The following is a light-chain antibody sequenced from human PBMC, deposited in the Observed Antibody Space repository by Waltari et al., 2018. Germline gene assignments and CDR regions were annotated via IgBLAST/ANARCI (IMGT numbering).Light chain of an antibody. CDR2: AAS. Sequence: DIQMTQSPSSLSASVGDRVTITCRARQSISGYLNWYQQKPGKAPKLLIYAASSLQSGVPSRFSGSGSGTDFTLTISSLQPEDFATYYCQQSYSSLALTFGGGTKVEIK. V-gene: IGKV1-39*01. J-gene: IGKJ4*01. CDR1: QSISGY. CDR3: QQSYSSLALT.